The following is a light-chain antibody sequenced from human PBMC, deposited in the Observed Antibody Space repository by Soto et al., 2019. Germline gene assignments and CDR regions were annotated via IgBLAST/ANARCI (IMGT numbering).Light chain of an antibody. CDR2: DVS. J-gene: IGLJ1*01. CDR1: ISDIGTYNY. V-gene: IGLV2-14*03. CDR3: SSYTTSNTRQIV. Sequence: QSVLTQPASVSGSPGQSITISCTGSISDIGTYNYVSWYQQHSGKAPRLIISDVSDRPSGVSNRFSGSKSDNTASLTISGLQPEDEADYHCSSYTTSNTRQIVFGTGTKVTVL.